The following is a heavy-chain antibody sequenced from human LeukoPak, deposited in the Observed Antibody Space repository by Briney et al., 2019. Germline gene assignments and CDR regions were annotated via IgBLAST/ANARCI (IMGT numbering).Heavy chain of an antibody. J-gene: IGHJ4*02. Sequence: GGSLRLSCAASGFSFSSNAMSWVRQAPPRGLEWVSSIRGNGDTFYADSVKGRFTLSREKSRNTRYLHLNKLRVEDAAVYYCARASWVSNGDTVCWGQGTLVTVSS. CDR3: ARASWVSNGDTVC. CDR1: GFSFSSNA. V-gene: IGHV3-23*01. D-gene: IGHD5-18*01. CDR2: IRGNGDT.